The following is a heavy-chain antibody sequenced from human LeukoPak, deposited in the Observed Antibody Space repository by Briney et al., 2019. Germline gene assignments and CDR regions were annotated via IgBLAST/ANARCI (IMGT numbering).Heavy chain of an antibody. CDR1: GGSISSYY. CDR3: ARLDPTHDAFDI. V-gene: IGHV4-59*08. D-gene: IGHD3/OR15-3a*01. CDR2: IYYSGST. J-gene: IGHJ3*02. Sequence: SETLSLTRTVSGGSISSYYWSWIRQPPGKGLEWIGYIYYSGSTNYNPSLKSRVTISVDTSKNQFSLKLSSVTAADTAVYYCARLDPTHDAFDIWGQGTMVTVSS.